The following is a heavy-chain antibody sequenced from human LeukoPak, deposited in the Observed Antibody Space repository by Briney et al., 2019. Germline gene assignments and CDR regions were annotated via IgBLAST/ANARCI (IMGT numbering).Heavy chain of an antibody. J-gene: IGHJ4*02. Sequence: GGSLRLSCAASGFTFNNYWMSWVRQAPGKGLEWVSYISSSGSTIYYADSVKGRFTISRDNAKNSLYLQMNSLRAEDTAVYYCARVADCSGGSCYAEYFDYWGQGTLVTVSS. CDR1: GFTFNNYW. CDR2: ISSSGSTI. CDR3: ARVADCSGGSCYAEYFDY. V-gene: IGHV3-11*01. D-gene: IGHD2-15*01.